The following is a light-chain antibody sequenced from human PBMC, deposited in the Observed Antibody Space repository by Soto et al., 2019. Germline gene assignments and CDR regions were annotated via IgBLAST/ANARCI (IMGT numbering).Light chain of an antibody. CDR3: QQYNTPEYT. J-gene: IGKJ2*01. Sequence: EVVLTQSPVTLSLSPGERATLSCRASQSFRGLLAWYQQKPGQAPRLLIYDAYNRATGIPPRFSGSGSGTDFTLTISSLEPDDFATYYCQQYNTPEYTFGQGTKLEIK. CDR1: QSFRGL. V-gene: IGKV3-11*01. CDR2: DAY.